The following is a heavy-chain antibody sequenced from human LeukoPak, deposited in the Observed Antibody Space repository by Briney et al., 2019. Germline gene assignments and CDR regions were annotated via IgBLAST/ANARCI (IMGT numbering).Heavy chain of an antibody. CDR1: GASISTGSYY. V-gene: IGHV4-61*02. Sequence: PSETLSLTCNVSGASISTGSYYWNWIRPPAGRGLECIGRIFTSGSTDYNPSLKSRVTISLDKSKNLHSLKVTSVTAADTAVYYCARETLGDYYDYWGQGTLVTVSS. J-gene: IGHJ4*02. CDR2: IFTSGST. CDR3: ARETLGDYYDY.